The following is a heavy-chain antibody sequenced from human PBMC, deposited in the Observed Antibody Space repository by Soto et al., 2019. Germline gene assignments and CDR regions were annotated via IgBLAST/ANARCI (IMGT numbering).Heavy chain of an antibody. D-gene: IGHD3-3*01. J-gene: IGHJ4*02. Sequence: EVQLVESGGGLVKPGGSMRLSCAASGFSFSSYSTNWVRQAPGKGLEWVSSISGTSSHIYDGDSVKGRFSISRDVSGNMIYLQLNRLTAGDTATYYCAKTQTFNGYYGGFDAWGQGTRVTVSS. CDR2: ISGTSSHI. CDR1: GFSFSSYS. V-gene: IGHV3-21*04. CDR3: AKTQTFNGYYGGFDA.